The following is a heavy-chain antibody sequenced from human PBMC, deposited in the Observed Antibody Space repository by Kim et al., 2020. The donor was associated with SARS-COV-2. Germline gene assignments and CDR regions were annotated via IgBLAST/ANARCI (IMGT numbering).Heavy chain of an antibody. CDR3: ARDLLSAAAGISYFDY. Sequence: KLQGRVTMTTDTSTSTAYMELRSLRSDDTAVYYCARDLLSAAAGISYFDYWGQGTLVTVSS. J-gene: IGHJ4*02. D-gene: IGHD6-13*01. V-gene: IGHV1-18*01.